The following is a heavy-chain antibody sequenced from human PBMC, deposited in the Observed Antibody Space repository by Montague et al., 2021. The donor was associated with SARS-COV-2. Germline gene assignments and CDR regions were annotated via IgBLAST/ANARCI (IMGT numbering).Heavy chain of an antibody. CDR3: ARDLVAGGMDV. V-gene: IGHV4-59*01. Sequence: SETLSLTCTVSGGSISSYYWSWIRQPPGKGLEWIGYIYYSGSTNYNPSLKSRVTISVDTSKNQFSLKLSSVTAADTVVYYCARDLVAGGMDVWGQGTTVTVSS. D-gene: IGHD2-8*02. CDR2: IYYSGST. CDR1: GGSISSYY. J-gene: IGHJ6*02.